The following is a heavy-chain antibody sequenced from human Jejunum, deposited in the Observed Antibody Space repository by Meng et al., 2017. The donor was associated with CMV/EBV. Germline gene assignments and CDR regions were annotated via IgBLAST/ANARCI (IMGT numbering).Heavy chain of an antibody. CDR3: ARQARDGDCCLDY. V-gene: IGHV3-73*01. Sequence: TVIDTANPWVPQPSGKGLGWVGLIRSKANSYATVYAATMKGSFTISRDDSEHTAYLQMNSLKTEDTAVYYCARQARDGDCCLDYWGQGTLVTVSS. J-gene: IGHJ4*02. CDR2: IRSKANSYAT. D-gene: IGHD2-21*01. CDR1: TVIDTA.